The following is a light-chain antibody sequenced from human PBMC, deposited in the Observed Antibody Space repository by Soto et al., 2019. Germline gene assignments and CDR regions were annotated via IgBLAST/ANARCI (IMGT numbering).Light chain of an antibody. CDR3: QQYDNLPPYT. Sequence: DIQMTQSPSSLSASVGDRVTITCQASQAISNYLNWYQQKPGKAPKLLIYDASNLETGVPSRFSGSGSGTDFTFTINSLQPEDIATYYCQQYDNLPPYTFGQGTKLEI. V-gene: IGKV1-33*01. CDR2: DAS. J-gene: IGKJ2*01. CDR1: QAISNY.